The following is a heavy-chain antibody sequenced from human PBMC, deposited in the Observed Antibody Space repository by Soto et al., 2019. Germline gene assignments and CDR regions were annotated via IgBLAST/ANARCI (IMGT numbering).Heavy chain of an antibody. V-gene: IGHV4-59*08. CDR2: IYYSGST. CDR1: GGSISSYY. J-gene: IGHJ4*02. Sequence: TLSLTCTVSGGSISSYYWSWIRQPPGKGLEWIGYIYYSGSTNYNPSLKSRVTISVDTSKNQFSLKLSSVTAADTAVYYCARRYADYFDYWGQGTLVTVSS. CDR3: ARRYADYFDY. D-gene: IGHD1-1*01.